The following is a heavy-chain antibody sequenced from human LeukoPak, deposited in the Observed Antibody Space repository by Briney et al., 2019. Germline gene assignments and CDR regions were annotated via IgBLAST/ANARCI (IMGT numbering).Heavy chain of an antibody. Sequence: GGSLRLSCAASGFTFSSYAMNWVRQAPGKGLEWVSSISNNGGSTYYYADSVKGRFTISRDNSKNTLFLQMNSLRAEDTAVYYCAWRYCSGGSCSSFDYWGQGTLVTVSS. CDR3: AWRYCSGGSCSSFDY. J-gene: IGHJ4*02. V-gene: IGHV3-23*01. D-gene: IGHD2-15*01. CDR2: ISNNGGST. CDR1: GFTFSSYA.